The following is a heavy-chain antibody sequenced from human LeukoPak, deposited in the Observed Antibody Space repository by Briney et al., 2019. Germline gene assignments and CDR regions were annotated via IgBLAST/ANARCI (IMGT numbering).Heavy chain of an antibody. J-gene: IGHJ6*02. D-gene: IGHD2-8*01. CDR2: INSDGSST. V-gene: IGHV3-74*01. Sequence: GGSLRLFCAASVFTYCCYCMHGARQAPGKGLVWVSRINSDGSSTSYADSVKGRFTISRDNAKNTLYLQMNSLRAEATAVYYCTRALRSCSNSVCYFYYRMDVWGQGTTVTVSS. CDR1: VFTYCCYC. CDR3: TRALRSCSNSVCYFYYRMDV.